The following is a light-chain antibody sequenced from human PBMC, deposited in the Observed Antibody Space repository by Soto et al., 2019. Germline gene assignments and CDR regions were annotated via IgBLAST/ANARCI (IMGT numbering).Light chain of an antibody. CDR2: AAS. J-gene: IGKJ1*01. Sequence: AIRMTQSPSSLSASTGDRVTITCRASQGISSYLSWYQQKPGKAPKLLISAASTLQSGVPSRFSGSGSGTDFTLTISCLQSEDFATYYCQQYYSYQWTFGQGTKVEIK. CDR3: QQYYSYQWT. CDR1: QGISSY. V-gene: IGKV1-8*01.